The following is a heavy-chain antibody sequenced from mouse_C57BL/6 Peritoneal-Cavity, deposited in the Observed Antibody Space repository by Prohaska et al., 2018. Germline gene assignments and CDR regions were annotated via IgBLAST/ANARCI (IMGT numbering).Heavy chain of an antibody. J-gene: IGHJ4*01. CDR1: GFSFNTYA. CDR2: IRIKSNNYAT. Sequence: EVQLVESGGGLVQPKGSLKLSCAASGFSFNTYAMNWVRQAPGKGLEWVARIRIKSNNYATYYADSVKDRFTISRDDSESMLYLQMNNLKTEDTAMYYCVRHSNYYAMDYWGQGTSVTVSS. V-gene: IGHV10-1*01. D-gene: IGHD2-5*01. CDR3: VRHSNYYAMDY.